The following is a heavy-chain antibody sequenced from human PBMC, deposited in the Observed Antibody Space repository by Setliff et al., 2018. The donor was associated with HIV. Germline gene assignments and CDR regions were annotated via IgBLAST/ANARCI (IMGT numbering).Heavy chain of an antibody. V-gene: IGHV1-18*01. CDR2: LASYNGNT. Sequence: ASVKVSCKASGYTFTNYGITWVRQAPGHGLEWMGWLASYNGNTNYAQILQDRVTVTTDTSTSTAYMELRSLRSDDTAVYYCARAGGFCNAANCLRSYDAFDIWGQGTTVTVSS. J-gene: IGHJ3*02. D-gene: IGHD2-15*01. CDR3: ARAGGFCNAANCLRSYDAFDI. CDR1: GYTFTNYG.